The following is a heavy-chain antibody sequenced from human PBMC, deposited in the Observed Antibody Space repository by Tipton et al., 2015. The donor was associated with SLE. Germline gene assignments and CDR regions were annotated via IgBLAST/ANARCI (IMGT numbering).Heavy chain of an antibody. D-gene: IGHD4-17*01. Sequence: QLVQSGGGVVQPGRSLRLSCAASGFTFSSYGMHWVRQAPGKGLEWVAVIWYDGSNKYYVDSVKGRFTISRDNAKKSLYLQMNSLRAEDTAVYYCARVTSYGKLIDYWGQGTLVTVSS. CDR3: ARVTSYGKLIDY. CDR2: IWYDGSNK. CDR1: GFTFSSYG. J-gene: IGHJ4*02. V-gene: IGHV3-33*01.